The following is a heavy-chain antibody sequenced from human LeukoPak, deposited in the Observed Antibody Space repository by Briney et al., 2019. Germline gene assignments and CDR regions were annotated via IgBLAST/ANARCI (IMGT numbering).Heavy chain of an antibody. CDR2: ISDSGGST. CDR3: AKRGVVIRVILVGFHKAAYYFDS. Sequence: GGSLRLSCAVSGITLSNYAMSWVRQAPGKGLEWVAGISDSGGSTNYADSVKGRFTISRDNPKNTLYLHMSNLRAQDTAVYFCAKRGVVIRVILVGFHKAAYYFDSWGQGALVTVSS. J-gene: IGHJ4*02. V-gene: IGHV3-23*01. D-gene: IGHD3-22*01. CDR1: GITLSNYA.